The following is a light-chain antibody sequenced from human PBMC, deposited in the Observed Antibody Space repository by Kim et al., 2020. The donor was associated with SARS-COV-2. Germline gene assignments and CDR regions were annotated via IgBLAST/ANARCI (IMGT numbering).Light chain of an antibody. CDR2: EVT. CDR1: SSDVGGWNY. CDR3: SSYAGSNTVV. Sequence: QSALTQPPSASGSPGQSVTISCTGASSDVGGWNYVSWYQHHPGRAPKLMIYEVTRRPSGVPDRFSGSKSGNTASLTVSGLQAEDEADYYCSSYAGSNTVVFGTGPRSPS. V-gene: IGLV2-8*01. J-gene: IGLJ1*01.